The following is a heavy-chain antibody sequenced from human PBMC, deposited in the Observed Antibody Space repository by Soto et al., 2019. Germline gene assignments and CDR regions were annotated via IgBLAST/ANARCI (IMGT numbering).Heavy chain of an antibody. Sequence: QVQLVQSGAEVKKPGASVKVSCKASGYTFTSYYMHWVRQAPGQGLEWMGIINPSGGSTSYAQKFQGGVTMTRDTSTDKVSLEQSSMRSEDTAVYYCARAFSSSRKPTDYWGQGTLVTVSS. J-gene: IGHJ4*02. CDR2: INPSGGST. V-gene: IGHV1-46*01. CDR3: ARAFSSSRKPTDY. CDR1: GYTFTSYY. D-gene: IGHD6-13*01.